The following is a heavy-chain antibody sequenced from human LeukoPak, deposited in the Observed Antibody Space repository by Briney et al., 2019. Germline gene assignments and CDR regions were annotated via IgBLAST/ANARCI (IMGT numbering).Heavy chain of an antibody. CDR1: GFTFSSYA. D-gene: IGHD5-24*01. CDR3: ARERDGRFFDY. V-gene: IGHV3-7*01. J-gene: IGHJ4*02. Sequence: QPGGSLRLSCAASGFTFSSYAMSWVRQAPGKGLEWVANINQDGSEKYFVDSVKGRFTISRDNAKNSLHLQMNTLRAEDTAVYYCARERDGRFFDYWGQGTLVTVSS. CDR2: INQDGSEK.